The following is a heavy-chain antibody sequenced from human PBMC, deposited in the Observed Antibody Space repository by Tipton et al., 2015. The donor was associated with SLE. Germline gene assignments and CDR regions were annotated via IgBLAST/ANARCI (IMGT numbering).Heavy chain of an antibody. CDR3: ARVDTEGDY. V-gene: IGHV4-34*01. J-gene: IGHJ4*02. D-gene: IGHD5-18*01. CDR2: INHSGST. CDR1: GGSLTNYY. Sequence: GLVKPSETLSLICTVSGGSLTNYYWSWIRQPPGKGLEWIGEINHSGSTNSNPSLKSRVTISVDTSKNQFSLKLSSVTAADTAVYYCARVDTEGDYWGQGTLVTVSS.